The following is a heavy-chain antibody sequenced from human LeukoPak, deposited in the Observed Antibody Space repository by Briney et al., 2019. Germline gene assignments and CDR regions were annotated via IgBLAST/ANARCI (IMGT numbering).Heavy chain of an antibody. CDR3: ARPAVAGTISGYYYYGMDV. D-gene: IGHD6-19*01. CDR2: IYYSGST. CDR1: GGSISSISSNNYH. Sequence: SETLSLTCIVSGGSISSISSNNYHWGWIRQPPGKGLEWIGSIYYSGSTYYNPSLKSRVTISVDTSKNQFSLKLSSVTAADTAVYYCARPAVAGTISGYYYYGMDVWGQGTTVTVSS. V-gene: IGHV4-39*01. J-gene: IGHJ6*02.